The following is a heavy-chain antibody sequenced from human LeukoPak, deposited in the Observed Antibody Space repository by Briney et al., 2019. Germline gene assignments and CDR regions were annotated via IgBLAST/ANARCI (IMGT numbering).Heavy chain of an antibody. Sequence: GGSLSLSCAASGFTFSSYWMSWVRQAPGKGLEGVANIKQDGSEKYYVDSVKGRFTISRDNAKNSLYLQMNSLRAEDTAVYYCERGVLYYDILTGDYSYLFDYWGQGTLVTVSS. CDR2: IKQDGSEK. CDR3: ERGVLYYDILTGDYSYLFDY. J-gene: IGHJ4*02. CDR1: GFTFSSYW. V-gene: IGHV3-7*01. D-gene: IGHD3-9*01.